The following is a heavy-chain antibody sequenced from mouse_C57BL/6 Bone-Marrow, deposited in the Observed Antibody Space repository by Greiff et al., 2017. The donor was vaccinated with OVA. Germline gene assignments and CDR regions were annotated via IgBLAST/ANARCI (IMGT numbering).Heavy chain of an antibody. CDR1: GYTFTSYW. Sequence: QVQLQQPGAELVKPGASVKVSCKASGYTFTSYWMHWVKQRPGQGLEWIGRIHPSDSDNNYNQKFKGKATLTVDKSSSPAYMQLSRLSSVGSAVYYCAMKDGRTAYWGQGTLVTVSA. V-gene: IGHV1-74*01. CDR3: AMKDGRTAY. CDR2: IHPSDSDN. D-gene: IGHD1-1*02. J-gene: IGHJ3*01.